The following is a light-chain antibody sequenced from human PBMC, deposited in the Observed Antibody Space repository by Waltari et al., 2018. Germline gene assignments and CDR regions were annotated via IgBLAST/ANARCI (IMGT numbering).Light chain of an antibody. V-gene: IGKV3-15*01. CDR2: DAS. J-gene: IGKJ1*01. Sequence: EIVMTQSPATLSVSPGERATLSCRASQSVGSNLAWYQQKPGQGPRLLIYDASTRATGVPARFGASRSGTEFTLTISSLQSEDVAIYFCQQYMNGRGTFGQGTKVEVK. CDR1: QSVGSN. CDR3: QQYMNGRGT.